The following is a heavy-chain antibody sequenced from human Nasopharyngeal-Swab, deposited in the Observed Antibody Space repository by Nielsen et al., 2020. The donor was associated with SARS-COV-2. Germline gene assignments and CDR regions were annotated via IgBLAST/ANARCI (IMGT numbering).Heavy chain of an antibody. D-gene: IGHD2-21*02. Sequence: SETLSLTCAVYGGSFSGYYWSWIRQPPGKGLEWIGEISHSGSTNYNPSLKSRVTISVDTSKNQFSLKLSSVTAVDTAVYYCASFGAYCGGDCSYYFDYWGQGTLVTVSS. CDR2: ISHSGST. V-gene: IGHV4-34*01. CDR3: ASFGAYCGGDCSYYFDY. J-gene: IGHJ4*02. CDR1: GGSFSGYY.